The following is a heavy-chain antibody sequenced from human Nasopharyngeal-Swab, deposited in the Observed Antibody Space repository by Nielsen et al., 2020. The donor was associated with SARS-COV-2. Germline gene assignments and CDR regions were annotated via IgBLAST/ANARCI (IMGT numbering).Heavy chain of an antibody. CDR2: IGDKDHNYAT. V-gene: IGHV3-73*01. Sequence: GESLKISCAASAFTFNNYNFNWVRQASGTGLEWVARIGDKDHNYATTYGAAVKGRFTISRDDSKNTAFLQMDSLKTEDTALYYCTTDYYFDYWGQGTLVTVSS. CDR3: TTDYYFDY. CDR1: AFTFNNYN. J-gene: IGHJ4*02.